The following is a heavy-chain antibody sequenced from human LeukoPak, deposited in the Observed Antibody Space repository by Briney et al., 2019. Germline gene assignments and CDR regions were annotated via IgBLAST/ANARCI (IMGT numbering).Heavy chain of an antibody. D-gene: IGHD1-14*01. J-gene: IGHJ4*02. Sequence: GGSLRLSCTASGFTFTTYAMSWVRRAPGKGLEWVSSITGSGDRTYFADSVEGRLTISRDNSKNTLYLQTNSLRTEDTAVYYCARGAGAKSFDYWGQGTLVTVSS. V-gene: IGHV3-23*01. CDR2: ITGSGDRT. CDR3: ARGAGAKSFDY. CDR1: GFTFTTYA.